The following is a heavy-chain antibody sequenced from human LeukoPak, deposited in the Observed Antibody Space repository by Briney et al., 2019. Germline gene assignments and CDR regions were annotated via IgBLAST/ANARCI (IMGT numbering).Heavy chain of an antibody. CDR3: ARGAPIPGVDY. Sequence: GGSLRLSCAASGFIVSSNYMNWVRQAPGKGLEWVSVIYTGGNTYYADSVKGRFTISRDNAKNTLYLQMNSLSAEDTAVYYCARGAPIPGVDYWGQGSLVTVSS. CDR2: IYTGGNT. J-gene: IGHJ4*01. CDR1: GFIVSSNY. V-gene: IGHV3-53*01. D-gene: IGHD1-26*01.